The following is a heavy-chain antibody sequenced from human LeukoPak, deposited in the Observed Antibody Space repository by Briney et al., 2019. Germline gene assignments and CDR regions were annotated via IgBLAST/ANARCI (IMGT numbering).Heavy chain of an antibody. CDR3: ARHLNAEYPPYYFDY. D-gene: IGHD2-2*01. V-gene: IGHV1-46*01. Sequence: ASVRVSCKASGYSFTRYFIHWVRQAPGKGLEWMGVIIPSDGSTSYAQKLQGRVTMTTATSTSTAYMELRSLRSDDPAVYYCARHLNAEYPPYYFDYWGQGTLVTVSS. CDR2: IIPSDGST. J-gene: IGHJ4*02. CDR1: GYSFTRYF.